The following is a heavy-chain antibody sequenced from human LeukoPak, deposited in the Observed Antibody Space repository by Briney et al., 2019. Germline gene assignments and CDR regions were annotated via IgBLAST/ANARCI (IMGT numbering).Heavy chain of an antibody. J-gene: IGHJ4*02. Sequence: GGSLRLSCAASGFTFNTYAMNWVRQAPGKGLEWVAVIWYDGSNEYYADSVKGRFTISRDNAKNSLYLQMNSLRAEDTAVYYCAVDYDYWSAFFSGSRMTPKRGGQGTLVTVSS. D-gene: IGHD3-3*01. CDR1: GFTFNTYA. CDR3: AVDYDYWSAFFSGSRMTPKR. CDR2: IWYDGSNE. V-gene: IGHV3-33*03.